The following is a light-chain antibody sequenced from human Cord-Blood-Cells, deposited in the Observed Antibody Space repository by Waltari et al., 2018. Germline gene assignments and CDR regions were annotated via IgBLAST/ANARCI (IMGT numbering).Light chain of an antibody. CDR1: QSVSSY. CDR2: DAS. CDR3: QQRSNWIT. Sequence: EIVLTQSPATLSLSPGESATLSCRASQSVSSYLAWYQQKPGQAPRLLIYDASNRATGVTARFSGSGTGTDFTLTISSLEPEDFAVYYWQQRSNWITFGQGTRLEIK. J-gene: IGKJ5*01. V-gene: IGKV3-11*01.